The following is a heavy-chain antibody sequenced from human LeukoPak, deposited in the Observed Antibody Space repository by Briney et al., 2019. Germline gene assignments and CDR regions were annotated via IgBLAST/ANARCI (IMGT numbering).Heavy chain of an antibody. Sequence: GASVKVSCKASGYTFTSYYMHWVRQAPGQGLEWMGIINPSGGSTSYAQKFQGRVTMTRDTSTSTVYMELSSLRSEDTAVYYCARSIYCSGGSCYLMGHDAFDIWGQGTMVTVSS. D-gene: IGHD2-15*01. V-gene: IGHV1-46*01. CDR3: ARSIYCSGGSCYLMGHDAFDI. J-gene: IGHJ3*02. CDR2: INPSGGST. CDR1: GYTFTSYY.